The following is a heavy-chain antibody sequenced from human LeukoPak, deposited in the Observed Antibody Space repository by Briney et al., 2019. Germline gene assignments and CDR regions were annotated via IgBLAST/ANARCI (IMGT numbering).Heavy chain of an antibody. V-gene: IGHV4-34*01. Sequence: SETLSLTCAVYGGSFSGYYWSWIRQPPGKGLEWIGEINHSGRTNYNPSLKSRVTISVDTSKNQFSLKLSSVTAADTAVYYCARRHFYCSGGSCYYYYYYMDVWGKGTTVTVSS. CDR1: GGSFSGYY. CDR3: ARRHFYCSGGSCYYYYYYMDV. J-gene: IGHJ6*03. D-gene: IGHD2-15*01. CDR2: INHSGRT.